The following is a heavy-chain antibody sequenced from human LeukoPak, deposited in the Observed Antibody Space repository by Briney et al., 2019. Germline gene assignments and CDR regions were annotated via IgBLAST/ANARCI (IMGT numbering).Heavy chain of an antibody. CDR1: GDSVSSYSAA. CDR2: TYYRSKWFN. J-gene: IGHJ4*02. Sequence: SQTLSLTCAISGDSVSSYSAAWNWIRQSPSRGLEWLGRTYYRSKWFNDYAVSVRSRITVNPDTSRNQFSLKLNSLTAADTAVYYCVRRRAVPGFYYFDYWGQGTLVTVSS. CDR3: VRRRAVPGFYYFDY. D-gene: IGHD6-19*01. V-gene: IGHV6-1*01.